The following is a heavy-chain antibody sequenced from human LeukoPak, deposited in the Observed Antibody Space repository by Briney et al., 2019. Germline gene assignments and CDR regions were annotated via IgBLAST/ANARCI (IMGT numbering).Heavy chain of an antibody. Sequence: GGSLRLSCAASGVSFSSYAMSWVRQAPGKGLEWVSVISGSGASTYYADSVKGRFTISRDNSKNTLYLQMNSLRAEDTAVYYCAKVRFGVTARYYFDYWGQGTLVTVSS. J-gene: IGHJ4*02. CDR3: AKVRFGVTARYYFDY. CDR1: GVSFSSYA. D-gene: IGHD3-10*01. CDR2: ISGSGAST. V-gene: IGHV3-23*01.